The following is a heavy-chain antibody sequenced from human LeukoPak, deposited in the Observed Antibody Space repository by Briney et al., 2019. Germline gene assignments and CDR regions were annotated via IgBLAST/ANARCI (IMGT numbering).Heavy chain of an antibody. CDR2: IWYDGSNK. V-gene: IGHV3-33*01. D-gene: IGHD4-17*01. CDR3: ARASGDYGEYFDY. J-gene: IGHJ4*02. CDR1: GFTFRSFA. Sequence: GGSLRLSCVASGFTFRSFAMHWVRQAPGKGLEWVAAIWYDGSNKYYADSVKGRFTISRDNSKNTLFLQMNSLRAEDTAVYYCARASGDYGEYFDYWGQGTLVTVSS.